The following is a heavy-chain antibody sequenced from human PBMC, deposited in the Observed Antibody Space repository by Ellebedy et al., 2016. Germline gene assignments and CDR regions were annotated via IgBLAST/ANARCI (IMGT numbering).Heavy chain of an antibody. D-gene: IGHD1-14*01. CDR3: ARGNTIPGPEPLDY. Sequence: GESLKISCAASGFTFSTYWMTWVRQAPGKGLEWVANIKQDGSGKYYVDSVNGRFTISRDNAKNSLYLQMNRLRAEDTAMYYCARGNTIPGPEPLDYWGQGTLITVSS. J-gene: IGHJ4*02. CDR1: GFTFSTYW. V-gene: IGHV3-7*01. CDR2: IKQDGSGK.